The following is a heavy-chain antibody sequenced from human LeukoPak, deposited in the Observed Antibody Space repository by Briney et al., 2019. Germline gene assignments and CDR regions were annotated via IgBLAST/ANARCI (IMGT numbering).Heavy chain of an antibody. Sequence: SQTLSLTCAISGDSVSSNSAAWNWIRQSPSRGLEWLGRTYYRSKWYNDYAVSVKSRITINPDTSKNQFSLQLNSVTPEDTAVYYCARGRIAAAGTDPMRDAFDIWGQGTMVTVSS. D-gene: IGHD6-13*01. J-gene: IGHJ3*02. CDR1: GDSVSSNSAA. CDR2: TYYRSKWYN. V-gene: IGHV6-1*01. CDR3: ARGRIAAAGTDPMRDAFDI.